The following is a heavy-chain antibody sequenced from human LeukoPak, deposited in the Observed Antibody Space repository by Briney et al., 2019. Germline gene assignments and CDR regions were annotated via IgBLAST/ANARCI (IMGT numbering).Heavy chain of an antibody. Sequence: GGALRLSCAASGLTFSTSPFSWVRQAPGKGLEWFSAIDGGGTTYYADSAKGRFVISRDNSKNTLSLHMASLTAEDTAIYFCAKDGYCDSTSCQFDFWGQGTLVTVSS. D-gene: IGHD2-2*03. CDR3: AKDGYCDSTSCQFDF. CDR2: IDGGGTT. J-gene: IGHJ4*02. V-gene: IGHV3-23*01. CDR1: GLTFSTSP.